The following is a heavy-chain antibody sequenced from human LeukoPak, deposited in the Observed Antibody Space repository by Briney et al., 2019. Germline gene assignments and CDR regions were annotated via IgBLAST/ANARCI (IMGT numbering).Heavy chain of an antibody. Sequence: ASVKVSCKASGDTFSSYAISWVRQAPGQGLEWMGRIIPFLDIANYAEKFQGRVTITADKSTSTAYMELSSLRSEDTAVYYCARMAEGFGGPDYWGQGTLVTVSS. V-gene: IGHV1-69*04. J-gene: IGHJ4*02. D-gene: IGHD3-10*01. CDR1: GDTFSSYA. CDR3: ARMAEGFGGPDY. CDR2: IIPFLDIA.